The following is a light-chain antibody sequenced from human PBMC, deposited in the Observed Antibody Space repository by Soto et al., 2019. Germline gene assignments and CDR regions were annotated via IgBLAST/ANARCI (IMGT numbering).Light chain of an antibody. Sequence: QSALTQPASVSGSPGQSITISCTGTSSDVGGYNYVSWYQQHPGKAPKLMIYDVSNRPSGVSNRFSGSKSGNTASLTISGLQAEDEADYYCSSYTSRSTVVFGGGTKVPVL. V-gene: IGLV2-14*01. CDR1: SSDVGGYNY. CDR2: DVS. J-gene: IGLJ2*01. CDR3: SSYTSRSTVV.